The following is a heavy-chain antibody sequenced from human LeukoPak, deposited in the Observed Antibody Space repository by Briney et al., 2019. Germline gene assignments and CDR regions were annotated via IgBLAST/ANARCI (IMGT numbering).Heavy chain of an antibody. CDR2: IKQGGSEK. D-gene: IGHD2-2*02. Sequence: PGGSLRLSCAASGFTFSSYWMSWVRQAPGKGLEWVANIKQGGSEKYYVDSVKGRFTISRDNAKNSLYLQMNSLRAEDTAVYYCARDLVVPAAIPFYYYYMDVWGKGTTVTVSS. V-gene: IGHV3-7*01. CDR3: ARDLVVPAAIPFYYYYMDV. J-gene: IGHJ6*03. CDR1: GFTFSSYW.